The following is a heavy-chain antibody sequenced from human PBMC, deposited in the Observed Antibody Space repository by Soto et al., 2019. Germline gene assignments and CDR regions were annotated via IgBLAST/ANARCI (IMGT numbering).Heavy chain of an antibody. CDR3: ARGGVDVVATSAFDY. Sequence: QVQLVQSGAEVRKPGSSVKVSCKASGLTYSSSAISWVRQAPGQGPEWMGGINPILGTPDYAPKFQGRVTITADESTRTVYMDLGSLRSEETAMYYCARGGVDVVATSAFDYWGQGTLVTVSS. J-gene: IGHJ4*02. CDR1: GLTYSSSA. V-gene: IGHV1-69*01. D-gene: IGHD5-12*01. CDR2: INPILGTP.